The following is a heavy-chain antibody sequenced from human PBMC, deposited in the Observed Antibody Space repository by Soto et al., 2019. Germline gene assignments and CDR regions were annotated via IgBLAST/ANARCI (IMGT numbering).Heavy chain of an antibody. V-gene: IGHV1-69*01. CDR3: AATASPLGIFDY. Sequence: QVQLVQSGAEVKKPWSSVKVSCKASGGTFSSYAISWVRQAPGQGLEWMGGIIPIFGTANYAQKFHGRVTITADESRSTAYMELSSLRSEDTAVYYCAATASPLGIFDYWGQGTLVTVSS. CDR1: GGTFSSYA. D-gene: IGHD3-16*02. J-gene: IGHJ4*02. CDR2: IIPIFGTA.